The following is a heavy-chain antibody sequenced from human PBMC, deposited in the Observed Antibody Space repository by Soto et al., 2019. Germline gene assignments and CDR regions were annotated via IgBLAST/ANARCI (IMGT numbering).Heavy chain of an antibody. D-gene: IGHD1-20*01. V-gene: IGHV4-31*03. CDR3: ASVRRWYQKFAY. CDR1: VCSIIRVCYY. CDR2: IYYSVST. Sequence: PSGTLSLTCTFSVCSIIRVCYYLSFIRQHPGKGLELIGYIYYSVSTYYNPSLKSRVTISVDTSKNQFSLKLSSVTAAETAVYYCASVRRWYQKFAYWGKGNLVTVSS. J-gene: IGHJ4*02.